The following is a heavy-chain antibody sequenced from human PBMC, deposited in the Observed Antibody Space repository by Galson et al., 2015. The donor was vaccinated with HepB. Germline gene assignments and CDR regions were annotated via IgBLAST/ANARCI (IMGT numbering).Heavy chain of an antibody. CDR2: INPSIGST. CDR1: GYTFTSYY. CDR3: ARGAGYDSIDS. J-gene: IGHJ4*02. Sequence: SVKVSCKASGYTFTSYYMHWVRQAPGQGLEWMGIINPSIGSTSYAQKFQGRVTMPSNTSISTAYMELSSLRSEDTAVYYCARGAGYDSIDSWCQGTLVTVSS. V-gene: IGHV1-46*01. D-gene: IGHD3-22*01.